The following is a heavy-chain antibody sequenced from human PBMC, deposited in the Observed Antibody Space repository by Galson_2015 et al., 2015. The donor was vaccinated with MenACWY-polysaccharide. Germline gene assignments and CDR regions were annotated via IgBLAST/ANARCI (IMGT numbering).Heavy chain of an antibody. D-gene: IGHD6-19*01. CDR1: GGSVSSGSYY. CDR3: ARDRGSAWYSVWFDP. J-gene: IGHJ5*02. V-gene: IGHV4-61*02. Sequence: TLSLTCPVSGGSVSSGSYYWSWLRQPAGKGLEWIGRISAGGITNYNPSLKSRVTISMDTSKNQFSLKLSSVTAADTAVYYCARDRGSAWYSVWFDPWGQGTLVTVSS. CDR2: ISAGGIT.